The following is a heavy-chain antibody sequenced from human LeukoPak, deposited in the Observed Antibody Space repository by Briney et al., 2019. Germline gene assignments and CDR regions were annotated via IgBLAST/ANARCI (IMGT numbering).Heavy chain of an antibody. CDR3: AKRPSFNPGIAAAGTGSEVDY. D-gene: IGHD6-13*01. J-gene: IGHJ4*02. V-gene: IGHV3-23*01. CDR1: GFTFSSYA. Sequence: SGGSLRLSCAASGFTFSSYAMSWVRQAPGKGLEWVSAISGSSGSTYYADSVKGRFTISRDNSKNTLYLQMNSLRAEDTAVYYCAKRPSFNPGIAAAGTGSEVDYWGQGTLVTVSS. CDR2: ISGSSGST.